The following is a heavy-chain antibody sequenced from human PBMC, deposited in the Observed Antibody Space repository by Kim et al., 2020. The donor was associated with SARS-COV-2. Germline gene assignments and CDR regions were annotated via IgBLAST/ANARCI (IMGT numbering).Heavy chain of an antibody. D-gene: IGHD2-8*02. V-gene: IGHV4-39*01. CDR3: ARRVRTRKDCTVDRGYIAVFDT. Sequence: SETLSLTCTVSGGSISSNSYYWAWIRQPAGKGLEWIGSVYYSGGTNHNPSLKSRVSMTVDTSKNQFFLRLTSLTAADTAAYYCARRVRTRKDCTVDRGYIAVFDTSGQGKKFTLS. J-gene: IGHJ3*02. CDR1: GGSISSNSYY. CDR2: VYYSGGT.